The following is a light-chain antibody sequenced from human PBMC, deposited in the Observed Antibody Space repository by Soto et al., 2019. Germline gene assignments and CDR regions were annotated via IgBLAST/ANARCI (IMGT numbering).Light chain of an antibody. J-gene: IGLJ1*01. CDR1: ELPKEY. CDR2: KDT. Sequence: SYELTQPPSVSVSPGQTARITCSGGELPKEYAYRYQQKPGQAPLLVIYKDTERPSGIPERFSASSSGTTVTLTISGVQAEDEGDYCCLSADSSRLYVFGTGTKVTVL. V-gene: IGLV3-25*02. CDR3: LSADSSRLYV.